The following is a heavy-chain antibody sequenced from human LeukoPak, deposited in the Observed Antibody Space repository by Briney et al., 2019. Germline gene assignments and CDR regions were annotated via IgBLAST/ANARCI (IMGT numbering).Heavy chain of an antibody. V-gene: IGHV4-34*01. Sequence: SETLSLTCAVYGGSFSGYYWSWIRQPPGKGLEWIGEINHSGSTNYNPSLKSRVTISVDTSKNQFSLKLSSVTAADTAVYYCARGQITIFGVVTRTRREFDHWGQGTLVTVSS. D-gene: IGHD3-3*01. CDR3: ARGQITIFGVVTRTRREFDH. CDR1: GGSFSGYY. J-gene: IGHJ4*02. CDR2: INHSGST.